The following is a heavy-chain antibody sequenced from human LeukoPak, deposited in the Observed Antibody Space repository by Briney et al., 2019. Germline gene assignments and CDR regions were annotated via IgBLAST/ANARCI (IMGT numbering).Heavy chain of an antibody. Sequence: PSETLSLTCTVSGYSISSGFYWGWIRQPPGKGLEWIGTFHHSGSTNYNPPLKSRVTISVDTSKNQFSLKLSSVTAADTAVYYCARGTNDSSGYYYGNWFDPWGQGTLVTVSS. D-gene: IGHD3-22*01. V-gene: IGHV4-38-2*02. CDR3: ARGTNDSSGYYYGNWFDP. J-gene: IGHJ5*02. CDR2: FHHSGST. CDR1: GYSISSGFY.